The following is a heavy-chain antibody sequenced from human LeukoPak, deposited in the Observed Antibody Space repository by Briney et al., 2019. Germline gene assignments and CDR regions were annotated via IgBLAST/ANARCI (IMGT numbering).Heavy chain of an antibody. CDR1: GFTFSSYG. D-gene: IGHD3-9*01. V-gene: IGHV3-30*02. CDR3: AKDYDDKFGY. Sequence: QSGGSLRLSCVASGFTFSSYGMHWVRQAPGKGLEWVAFIRYDGSNKYYADSVKGRFTISRDNSKNTLYLQMNSLRAEDTALYYCAKDYDDKFGYWGQGTLVTVSS. CDR2: IRYDGSNK. J-gene: IGHJ4*02.